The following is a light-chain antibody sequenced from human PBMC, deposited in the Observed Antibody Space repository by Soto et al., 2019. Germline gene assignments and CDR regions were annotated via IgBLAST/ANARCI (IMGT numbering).Light chain of an antibody. CDR3: CSYAGTNTFV. CDR1: SSDVGSYNL. CDR2: EGN. Sequence: QSALTQPASVSGSPGQSITISCTGTSSDVGSYNLVSWYQQHPGKAPKLMIYEGNKRPSGVSNRFSGSKSANTASLTISGLQTEDEADYYCCSYAGTNTFVFVTGTKLTVL. V-gene: IGLV2-23*01. J-gene: IGLJ1*01.